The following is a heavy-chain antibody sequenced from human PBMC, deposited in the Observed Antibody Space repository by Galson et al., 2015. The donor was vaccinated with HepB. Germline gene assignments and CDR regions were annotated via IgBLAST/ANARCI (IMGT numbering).Heavy chain of an antibody. Sequence: SLRLSCAASGFSFDTYAMSWVRQAPGKGLEWVSAISGSGGSTYYADSVKGRFTISRDNSKNTLYLQMNSLRAEDTAVYYCAKEGSGYDYDYWGQGTLVTVSS. V-gene: IGHV3-23*01. D-gene: IGHD5-12*01. J-gene: IGHJ4*02. CDR2: ISGSGGST. CDR1: GFSFDTYA. CDR3: AKEGSGYDYDY.